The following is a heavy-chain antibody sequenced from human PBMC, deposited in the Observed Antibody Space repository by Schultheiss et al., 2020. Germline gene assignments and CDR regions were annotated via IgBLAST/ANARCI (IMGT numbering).Heavy chain of an antibody. CDR2: ISSSGETT. CDR3: AREGRGVGDY. J-gene: IGHJ4*02. Sequence: GESLKISCAASGFTFSDYYMSWIRQAPGKGLEWVSYISSSGETTHYADSVEGRFTISRDNDKNTLYLQMNSLRAEDTAVYYCAREGRGVGDYWGQGTLVTVSS. CDR1: GFTFSDYY. V-gene: IGHV3-11*04. D-gene: IGHD2-8*02.